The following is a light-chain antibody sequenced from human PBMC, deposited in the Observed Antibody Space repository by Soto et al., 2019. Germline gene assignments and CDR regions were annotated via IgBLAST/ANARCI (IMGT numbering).Light chain of an antibody. J-gene: IGLJ1*01. CDR3: AAWDDSLNGRV. V-gene: IGLV1-40*01. Sequence: QAVVTQPPSVSGAPGQRVTISCTGNNSNLGAGYDVHWYQQLPGAAPKLVVFGNRNRPSGVPDRFSGSKSGTSASLAISGLQSEDEADYYCAAWDDSLNGRVFGTGTKLTVL. CDR2: GNR. CDR1: NSNLGAGYD.